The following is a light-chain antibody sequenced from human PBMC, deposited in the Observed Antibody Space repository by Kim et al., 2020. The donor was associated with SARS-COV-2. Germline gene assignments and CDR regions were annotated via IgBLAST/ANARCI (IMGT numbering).Light chain of an antibody. Sequence: SLSPGERATLSCRASQSVSNYILWYQQKVGQAPRLLIYDTSNRAAGITARFSGSGSGTDFTLTISSLDPEDFAIYFCQQRSNWPYTFGQGTKLEI. CDR3: QQRSNWPYT. CDR1: QSVSNY. V-gene: IGKV3-11*01. J-gene: IGKJ2*01. CDR2: DTS.